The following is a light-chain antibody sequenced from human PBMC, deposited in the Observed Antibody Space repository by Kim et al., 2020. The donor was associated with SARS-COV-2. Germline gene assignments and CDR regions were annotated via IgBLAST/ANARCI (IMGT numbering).Light chain of an antibody. CDR2: AAS. Sequence: SASIGDRVTITCRASQDIRNDLGWYQQKPGKAPELLLYAASSLQSGVPSRFAGSGSGTDFTLTISSLQPEDFATYYCLQDYNYPYTFGQGTKLEI. CDR3: LQDYNYPYT. J-gene: IGKJ2*01. V-gene: IGKV1-6*01. CDR1: QDIRND.